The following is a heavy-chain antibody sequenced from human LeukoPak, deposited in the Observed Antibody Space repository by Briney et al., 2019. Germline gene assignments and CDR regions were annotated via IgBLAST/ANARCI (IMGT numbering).Heavy chain of an antibody. V-gene: IGHV3-48*01. D-gene: IGHD2-2*01. J-gene: IGHJ4*02. CDR3: ARGTDIVVVPAATYFDY. Sequence: PGGSLRLSCAASGFTFSDYEMNWVRQAPGKGLEWLSHISVSGTTIHYADSVKGRFTISRDNAKNSVYLQMTSLRAEDTAVYYCARGTDIVVVPAATYFDYWGQGTLVTVSS. CDR2: ISVSGTTI. CDR1: GFTFSDYE.